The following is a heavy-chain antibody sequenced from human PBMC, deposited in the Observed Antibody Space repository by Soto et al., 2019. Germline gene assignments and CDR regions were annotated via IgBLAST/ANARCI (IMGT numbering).Heavy chain of an antibody. V-gene: IGHV4-39*01. CDR2: IYYSGNT. J-gene: IGHJ4*02. CDR3: ARHENYYDTSGYYLDY. D-gene: IGHD3-22*01. CDR1: GGSITSSAYY. Sequence: SETLSLTCTVYGGSITSSAYYWGWIRQPPGKGLEWIGSIYYSGNTYYNPSLKSRVAISVDTSKNQFSLKLSSVTAADTAVYYCARHENYYDTSGYYLDYWGQGTLVTVSS.